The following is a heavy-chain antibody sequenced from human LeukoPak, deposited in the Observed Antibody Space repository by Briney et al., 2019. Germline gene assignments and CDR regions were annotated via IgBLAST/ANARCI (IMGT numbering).Heavy chain of an antibody. J-gene: IGHJ4*02. D-gene: IGHD4-17*01. CDR1: GFTFSSYA. Sequence: GGSLRLSCSASGFTFSSYAMHWVRQAPGKGLEYVSAISSNGGSTYYADSVKGRFTLSRDNSKNTLFLQINSLKAEDTAFYYCAREDYGDYSGPFDYWGQGTLVTVSS. V-gene: IGHV3-64*04. CDR2: ISSNGGST. CDR3: AREDYGDYSGPFDY.